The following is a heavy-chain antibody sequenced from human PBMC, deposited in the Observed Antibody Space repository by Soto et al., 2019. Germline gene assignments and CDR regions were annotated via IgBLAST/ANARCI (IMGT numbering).Heavy chain of an antibody. CDR3: ARTRGTDFWSGYCFAY. Sequence: QVQLVQSGAEVKKPGASVKVSCKASGYTVTRYGISWVRQAPGQVLEWMGWISAYNGNTNYAQKLQGRVTMTTDTSTSTAYMELRSLRSDDTAVYYCARTRGTDFWSGYCFAYWGQGTLVTVSS. V-gene: IGHV1-18*01. CDR1: GYTVTRYG. D-gene: IGHD3-3*01. CDR2: ISAYNGNT. J-gene: IGHJ4*02.